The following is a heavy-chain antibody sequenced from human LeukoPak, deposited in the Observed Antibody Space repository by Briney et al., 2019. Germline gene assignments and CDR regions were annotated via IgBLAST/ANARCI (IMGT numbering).Heavy chain of an antibody. CDR3: VRWGVTAGMQD. V-gene: IGHV3-7*01. J-gene: IGHJ4*02. CDR2: INPAGRDT. CDR1: GFTFSSYD. D-gene: IGHD2-2*01. Sequence: PGGSLRLSCAASGFTFSSYDMSWVRQAPGKGLEWVANINPAGRDTYYVDSVEGRFTISRDNVKKSTFLQMNSLRVEETAFYHCVRWGVTAGMQDWGQGTLVTVSS.